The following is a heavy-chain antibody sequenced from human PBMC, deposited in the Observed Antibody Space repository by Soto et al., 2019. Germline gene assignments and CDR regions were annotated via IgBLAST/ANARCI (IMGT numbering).Heavy chain of an antibody. CDR1: GFTFTTYW. D-gene: IGHD6-13*01. Sequence: GGSLRLSCSASGFTFTTYWMHWVRQVPGKGLVWVSRVNSDGSSTIYADSMKGRFTISRDNAKNTLYLQMNSLRAEDTAVYYCPRGPFDGSSWGQGTLVTVSS. V-gene: IGHV3-74*01. CDR2: VNSDGSST. J-gene: IGHJ4*02. CDR3: PRGPFDGSS.